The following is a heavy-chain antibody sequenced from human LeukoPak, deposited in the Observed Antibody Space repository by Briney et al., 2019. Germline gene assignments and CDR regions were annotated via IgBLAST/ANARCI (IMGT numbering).Heavy chain of an antibody. V-gene: IGHV3-53*01. CDR3: ARGEFDCSSTSCFYYFDY. J-gene: IGHJ4*02. CDR1: GFTVSSNY. Sequence: GGSLRLSCAASGFTVSSNYMSWVRQAPGKGLEWVSVIYRGGSTYYADSVKGRFTISRDNSKNTLYLQMNSLRAEDTAVYYCARGEFDCSSTSCFYYFDYWGQGTLVTVSS. D-gene: IGHD2-2*01. CDR2: IYRGGST.